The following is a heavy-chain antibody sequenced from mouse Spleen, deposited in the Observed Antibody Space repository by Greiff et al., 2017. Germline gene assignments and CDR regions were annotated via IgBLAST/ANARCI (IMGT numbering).Heavy chain of an antibody. V-gene: IGHV1-82*01. Sequence: VQLQQSGPELVKPGASVKISCKASGYAFSSSWMNWVKQRPGKGLEWIGRIYPGDGDTNYNGKFKGKATLTADKSSSTAYMQLSSLTSEDSAVYFCARYWDGGAWFAYWGQGTLVTVSA. CDR1: GYAFSSSW. D-gene: IGHD4-1*01. J-gene: IGHJ3*01. CDR3: ARYWDGGAWFAY. CDR2: IYPGDGDT.